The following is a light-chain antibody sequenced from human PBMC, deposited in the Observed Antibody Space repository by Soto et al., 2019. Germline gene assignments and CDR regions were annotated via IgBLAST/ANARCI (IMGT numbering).Light chain of an antibody. CDR3: QHFANLPMT. J-gene: IGKJ5*01. CDR1: QGISSY. Sequence: DIQLTQSPSSLSASVGDRVTITCRVSQGISSYLNWYRQKPGKVPTLLIYSASNLETGVPSRFSGSGSGTDFTLTISSLQPQDIATYYCQHFANLPMTFGQGTRLEIK. V-gene: IGKV1-33*01. CDR2: SAS.